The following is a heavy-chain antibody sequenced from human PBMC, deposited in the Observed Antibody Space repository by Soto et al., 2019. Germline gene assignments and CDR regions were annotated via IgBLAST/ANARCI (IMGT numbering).Heavy chain of an antibody. CDR2: ISAYNGNT. D-gene: IGHD1-26*01. CDR3: AKKGSPSGDHKNWYFDL. Sequence: GASVKVSCKASGYTFTSYGISWVRQAPGQGLEWMGWISAYNGNTNYAQKLQGRVTMTTDTSTSTAYMELRSLRAEDTAVYYCAKKGSPSGDHKNWYFDLWGRGALVTVSS. CDR1: GYTFTSYG. V-gene: IGHV1-18*01. J-gene: IGHJ2*01.